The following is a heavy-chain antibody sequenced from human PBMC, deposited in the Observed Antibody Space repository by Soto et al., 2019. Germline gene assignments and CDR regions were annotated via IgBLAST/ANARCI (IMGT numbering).Heavy chain of an antibody. CDR2: IYYSGST. CDR1: GGSISSGGYY. Sequence: QVQLQESGPGLVKPSQTLSLTCTVSGGSISSGGYYWSWIRQHPGKGLEWIGYIYYSGSTYYNPSLKGRVTISVDTSKNQFSLKLSSVTAADTAVYYCARDSTIAAADQGIDYWGQGTLVTVSS. V-gene: IGHV4-31*03. J-gene: IGHJ4*02. CDR3: ARDSTIAAADQGIDY. D-gene: IGHD6-13*01.